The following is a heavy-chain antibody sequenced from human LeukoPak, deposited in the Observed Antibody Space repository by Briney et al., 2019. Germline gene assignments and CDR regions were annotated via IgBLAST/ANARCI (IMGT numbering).Heavy chain of an antibody. Sequence: GGSLRLSCAASGSTFSDYYMSWIRQAPGKGLEWVSYISSSSSYTNYADSVKGRFTISRDNAKNSLYLQMNSLRAEDTAVYYCARVGGTGDGVYWGQGTLVTVSS. V-gene: IGHV3-11*05. D-gene: IGHD7-27*01. J-gene: IGHJ4*02. CDR1: GSTFSDYY. CDR3: ARVGGTGDGVY. CDR2: ISSSSSYT.